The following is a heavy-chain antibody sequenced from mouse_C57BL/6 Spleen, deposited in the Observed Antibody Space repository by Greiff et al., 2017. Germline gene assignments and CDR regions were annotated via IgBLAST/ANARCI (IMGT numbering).Heavy chain of an antibody. CDR3: TRDGYDGGYAMDY. V-gene: IGHV1-15*01. D-gene: IGHD2-2*01. Sequence: VQRVESGAELVRPGASVTLSCKASGYTFTDYEMHWVKQTPVHGLEWIGAIDPETGGTAYNQKFKGKAILTADKSSSTAYMELRSLTSEDSAVYYCTRDGYDGGYAMDYWGQGTSVTVSS. CDR1: GYTFTDYE. J-gene: IGHJ4*01. CDR2: IDPETGGT.